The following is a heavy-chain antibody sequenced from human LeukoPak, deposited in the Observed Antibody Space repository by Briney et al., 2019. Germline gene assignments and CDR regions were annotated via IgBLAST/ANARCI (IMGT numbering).Heavy chain of an antibody. CDR2: IYYSGST. D-gene: IGHD1-26*01. V-gene: IGHV4-30-4*01. CDR3: ARDGMTPFDYSYGMDV. J-gene: IGHJ6*02. Sequence: SETLSLTCTVSGGSISSGDYSWRWIRQPPGKGLEWIGYIYYSGSTDYNPSLKSQITISVDTSKNQFSLKLSSVTAADTAVYYCARDGMTPFDYSYGMDVWGQGTTVTVSS. CDR1: GGSISSGDYS.